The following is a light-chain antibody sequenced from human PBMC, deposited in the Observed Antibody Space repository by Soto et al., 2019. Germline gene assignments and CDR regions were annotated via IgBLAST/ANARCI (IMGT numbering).Light chain of an antibody. CDR2: KAS. CDR1: QSSSTW. J-gene: IGKJ4*01. Sequence: DIQMTQSPSTLSASVGDRVTITCRASQSSSTWLAWYQQKPGKAPKLLIYKASSLESGGPSRFSGSGSGTEFTLTISSLQPDEFATSYCQQYNTFPLTCGGGTTVEIK. V-gene: IGKV1-5*03. CDR3: QQYNTFPLT.